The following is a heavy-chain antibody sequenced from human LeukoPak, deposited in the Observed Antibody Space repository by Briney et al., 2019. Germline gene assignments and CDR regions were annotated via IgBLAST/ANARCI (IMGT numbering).Heavy chain of an antibody. CDR1: GYTFTVHY. CDR3: TRDKGSGMLPFDY. Sequence: ASVKVSCKASGYTFTVHYLHWVRQAPGQGPEWMGWFNPNSGDANYAQRFQGRVTMTRVTSISTAYMEMKGLTIDDTAVYYCTRDKGSGMLPFDYWGQGTRATVSS. D-gene: IGHD1-1*01. V-gene: IGHV1-2*02. CDR2: FNPNSGDA. J-gene: IGHJ4*02.